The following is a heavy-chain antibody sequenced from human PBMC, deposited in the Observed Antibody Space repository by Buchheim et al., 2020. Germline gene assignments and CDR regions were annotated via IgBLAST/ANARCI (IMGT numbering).Heavy chain of an antibody. CDR3: ARGDDYGDTYFDY. CDR1: GFTFSSYS. CDR2: ISSSSSTI. V-gene: IGHV3-48*01. Sequence: EVQLVESGGGLVQPGGSLRLSCAASGFTFSSYSMNWVRQAPGKGLEWVSYISSSSSTIYYADSVKGRFTISRDNAKNSLYMQMNSLRAEDTAVYYCARGDDYGDTYFDYWGQGTL. J-gene: IGHJ4*02. D-gene: IGHD4-17*01.